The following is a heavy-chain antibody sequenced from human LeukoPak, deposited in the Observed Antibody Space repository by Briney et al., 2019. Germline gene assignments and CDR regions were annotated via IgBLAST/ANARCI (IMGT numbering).Heavy chain of an antibody. V-gene: IGHV1-69*06. CDR1: GGTFSSYA. Sequence: GASVKVSCKASGGTFSSYAISWVRQAPGQGLEWVGGIIPIFGTANYAQKFQGRVTITADKSTSTAYMELRSLRSDDTAVYYCARDFGGYGPPRPIDYWGQGTLVTVSS. CDR2: IIPIFGTA. D-gene: IGHD5-18*01. J-gene: IGHJ4*02. CDR3: ARDFGGYGPPRPIDY.